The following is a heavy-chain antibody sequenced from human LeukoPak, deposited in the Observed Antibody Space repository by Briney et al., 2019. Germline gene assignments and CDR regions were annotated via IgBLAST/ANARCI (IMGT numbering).Heavy chain of an antibody. D-gene: IGHD3-9*01. V-gene: IGHV1-69*06. J-gene: IGHJ4*02. CDR1: GGTFSSYA. Sequence: SVKVSCKASGGTFSSYAINWVRQAPGQGLEWMGGIIPIFGTANYAQKFQGRVTITADKSTSTAYMELSSLRSEDTAVYYCARLSDILTGYYGYWGQGTLVTVSS. CDR2: IIPIFGTA. CDR3: ARLSDILTGYYGY.